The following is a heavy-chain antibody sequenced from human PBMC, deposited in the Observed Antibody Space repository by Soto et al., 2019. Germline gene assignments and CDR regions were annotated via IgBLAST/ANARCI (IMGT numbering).Heavy chain of an antibody. V-gene: IGHV4-34*01. J-gene: IGHJ4*02. D-gene: IGHD2-8*02. CDR1: GGSFSGYY. CDR2: INHSGST. CDR3: ARDKITGLFDY. Sequence: SETLSLTCAVDGGSFSGYYWTWIRQPPGTGLEWIGEINHSGSTNYNPSLKSRVTISVDTSKNQFSLKLASVTAADTAVYYCARDKITGLFDYWGQGTLVTVS.